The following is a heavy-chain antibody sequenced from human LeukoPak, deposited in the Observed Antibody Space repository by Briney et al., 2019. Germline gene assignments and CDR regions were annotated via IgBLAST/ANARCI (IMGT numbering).Heavy chain of an antibody. V-gene: IGHV4-59*01. CDR2: IYYGGST. D-gene: IGHD1-14*01. CDR1: SGSISSYY. J-gene: IGHJ5*02. CDR3: ARRPGNWFDP. Sequence: SETLSLTCTVSSGSISSYYWSWIRQPPGKGLEWIGYIYYGGSTNYNPSLKSRVTISVDTSKNQFSLKLSSVTAADTAVYYCARRPGNWFDPWGQGTLDTVSS.